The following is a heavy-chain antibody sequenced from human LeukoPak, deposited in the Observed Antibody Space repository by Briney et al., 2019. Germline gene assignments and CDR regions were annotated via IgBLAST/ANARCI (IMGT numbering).Heavy chain of an antibody. CDR2: IYYSGST. CDR3: ARVEDTAMVPFFDY. J-gene: IGHJ4*02. D-gene: IGHD5-18*01. V-gene: IGHV4-39*01. CDR1: GGSISSSSYY. Sequence: SETLSLTCTVSGGSISSSSYYWGWIRRPPGKGLEWIGSIYYSGSTYYNPSLKSRVTISVDTSKNQFSLKLSSVTAADTAVYYCARVEDTAMVPFFDYWGQGTLVTVSS.